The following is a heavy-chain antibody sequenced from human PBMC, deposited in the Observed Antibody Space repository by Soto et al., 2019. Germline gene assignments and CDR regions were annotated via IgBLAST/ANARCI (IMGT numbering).Heavy chain of an antibody. D-gene: IGHD4-4*01. CDR2: ISSGSTT. Sequence: GGSLRLSCAASGFTFSSYSMNWVRQAPGKGLEWVSSISSGSTTYYADSVKGRFAVSRDDAKNSLYLQMSSLRVEDTAVYYCARVTRYSYSNYDWLDPWGQGTLVTVSS. V-gene: IGHV3-21*04. J-gene: IGHJ5*02. CDR3: ARVTRYSYSNYDWLDP. CDR1: GFTFSSYS.